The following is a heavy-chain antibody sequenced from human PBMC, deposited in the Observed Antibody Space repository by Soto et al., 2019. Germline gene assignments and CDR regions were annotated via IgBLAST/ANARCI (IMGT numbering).Heavy chain of an antibody. Sequence: QVLLVQSGAEVKKPGASVKVSCKASGYSLSTYGVSWVRRAPGQGLEWMGWLNTGDGNTAYAQKPQGRITLTTDTSTTTAYLELRSLRSDDTAIYYCARGENYGSARGVVDHWGQGTLVTVSS. D-gene: IGHD3-10*01. CDR2: LNTGDGNT. CDR1: GYSLSTYG. J-gene: IGHJ4*02. CDR3: ARGENYGSARGVVDH. V-gene: IGHV1-18*04.